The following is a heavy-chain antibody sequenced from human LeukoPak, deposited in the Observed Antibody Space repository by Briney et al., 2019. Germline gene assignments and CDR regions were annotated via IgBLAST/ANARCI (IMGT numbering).Heavy chain of an antibody. Sequence: SLTLSLTCAISGDSVSSNSAAWNWIRQSPSRGLEWLGRTYYRSKWYNDYAVSVKSRITINPDTSKNQFSLQLNSVTPEDTAVYYCARVSDYYDSSGYFDYWGQGTLVTVSS. CDR2: TYYRSKWYN. CDR1: GDSVSSNSAA. V-gene: IGHV6-1*01. CDR3: ARVSDYYDSSGYFDY. J-gene: IGHJ4*02. D-gene: IGHD3-22*01.